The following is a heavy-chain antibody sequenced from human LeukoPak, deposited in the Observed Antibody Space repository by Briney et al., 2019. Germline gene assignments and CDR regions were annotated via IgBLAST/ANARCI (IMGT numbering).Heavy chain of an antibody. V-gene: IGHV3-66*02. Sequence: PGGSLRLSCAASGLTVSTNYMSWVRQAPGKGLEWVSVIYSGGNTYYADSVKGRFTISRDNSKNTLYLQMNSLRAEDTAVFYCAGALFWSGFFDYWGQGTLVTVSS. CDR3: AGALFWSGFFDY. CDR1: GLTVSTNY. CDR2: IYSGGNT. J-gene: IGHJ4*02. D-gene: IGHD3-3*01.